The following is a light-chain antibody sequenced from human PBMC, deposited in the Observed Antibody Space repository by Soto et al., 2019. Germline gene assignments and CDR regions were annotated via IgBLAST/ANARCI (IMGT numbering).Light chain of an antibody. J-gene: IGKJ4*01. V-gene: IGKV3-20*01. CDR3: QQYGSSPRLT. Sequence: EIVLTQSPGTLSLSPGERAKLCCRVSQSVTSSYLAWYQQKPGQAPRLIIYGASSRATGIPDRFSGSGSGTDFTPTISRLEPEDFAVYYCQQYGSSPRLTFGGGTKVDIK. CDR2: GAS. CDR1: QSVTSSY.